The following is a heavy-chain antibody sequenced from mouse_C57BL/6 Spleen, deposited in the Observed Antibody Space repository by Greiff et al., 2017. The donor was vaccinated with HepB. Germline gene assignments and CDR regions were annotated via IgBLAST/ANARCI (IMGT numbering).Heavy chain of an antibody. J-gene: IGHJ4*01. CDR1: GFTFTDYY. CDR3: ARSFYGNYRGAMDY. Sequence: DVQLVESGGGLVQPGGSLSLSCAASGFTFTDYYMSWVRQPPGKALEWLGFIRNKANGYTTEYSASVKGRFTISRDNSQSILYLQMNALRAEDSATYYCARSFYGNYRGAMDYWGQGTSVTVSS. D-gene: IGHD2-1*01. V-gene: IGHV7-3*01. CDR2: IRNKANGYTT.